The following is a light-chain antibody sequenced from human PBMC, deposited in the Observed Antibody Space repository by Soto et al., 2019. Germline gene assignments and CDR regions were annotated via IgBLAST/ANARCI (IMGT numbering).Light chain of an antibody. J-gene: IGLJ1*01. V-gene: IGLV2-14*01. Sequence: QSVLTQPAAGSGTPGQSITISCTGTSSDVGNYNYVSWYQQHPGKAPKLMIYDVSNRPSGVSNRFSGSKSGNTASLTISGLQAEDEADYYCSSYTSTSKGVFGTVTKVTVL. CDR2: DVS. CDR1: SSDVGNYNY. CDR3: SSYTSTSKGV.